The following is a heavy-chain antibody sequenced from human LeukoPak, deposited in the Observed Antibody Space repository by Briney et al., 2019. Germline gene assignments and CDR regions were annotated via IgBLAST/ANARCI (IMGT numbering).Heavy chain of an antibody. Sequence: GGSLRLSCSASGFTFSSYAMHWVRQAPGKGLEYVSAISSNGGSTYYADSVKGRFTISRDNSKNTLYLQMSSLRAEDTAVYYCARGMGAATTYFDYWGQGTLVIVSS. J-gene: IGHJ4*02. CDR1: GFTFSSYA. D-gene: IGHD1-1*01. V-gene: IGHV3-64D*06. CDR2: ISSNGGST. CDR3: ARGMGAATTYFDY.